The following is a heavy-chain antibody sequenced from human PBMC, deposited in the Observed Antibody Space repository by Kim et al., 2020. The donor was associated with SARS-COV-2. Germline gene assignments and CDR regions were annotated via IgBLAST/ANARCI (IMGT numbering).Heavy chain of an antibody. J-gene: IGHJ4*02. CDR2: SGK. D-gene: IGHD3-9*01. CDR3: VKDADWASAY. Sequence: SGKYYVDSVKGRFTISRDNAKNSRFLQMNSLTAEDTAVYYCVKDADWASAYWGQGALVTVSS. V-gene: IGHV3-7*01.